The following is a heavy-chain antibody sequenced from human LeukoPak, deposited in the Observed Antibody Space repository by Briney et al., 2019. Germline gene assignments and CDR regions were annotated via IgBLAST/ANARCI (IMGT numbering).Heavy chain of an antibody. D-gene: IGHD3-10*01. CDR3: ARLTMVRGVDY. CDR1: GGSISGYY. V-gene: IGHV4-59*01. Sequence: SETLSLTCTVSGGSISGYYWSWIRQPPGKGLEWIGYIYYSGSTNYNPSLKSRVTISVDTSKNQFSLKLSSVTAADTAVYYCARLTMVRGVDYWGQGTLVTVSS. J-gene: IGHJ4*02. CDR2: IYYSGST.